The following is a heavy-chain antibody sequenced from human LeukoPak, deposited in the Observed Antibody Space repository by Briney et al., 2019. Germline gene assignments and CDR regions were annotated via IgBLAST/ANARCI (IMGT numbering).Heavy chain of an antibody. Sequence: SETLSLTCSVSGASISSYYWGWIRQPAGKGLEWIGRIYVSGTSVYNPSLKSRVTMSVDTSKNQLSLRLQSVTAADTAVYYCARDDVDTPPFDYLGQGTLVTVSS. J-gene: IGHJ4*02. CDR3: ARDDVDTPPFDY. D-gene: IGHD5-18*01. V-gene: IGHV4-4*07. CDR1: GASISSYY. CDR2: IYVSGTS.